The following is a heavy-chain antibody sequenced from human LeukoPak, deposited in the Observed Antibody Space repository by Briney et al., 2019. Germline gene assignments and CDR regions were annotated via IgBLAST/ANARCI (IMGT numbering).Heavy chain of an antibody. CDR1: GGSVSTSDYY. J-gene: IGHJ4*02. CDR2: VFYTGKT. V-gene: IGHV4-39*07. Sequence: PSETLSLTCTVSGGSVSTSDYYWGWIRQSPVKGLEWIGDVFYTGKTNYNPSLRGRAIISIDTSKNQFSLKLTYVTAADSAVYYCARVFDSWGQGTLVTVSS. CDR3: ARVFDS.